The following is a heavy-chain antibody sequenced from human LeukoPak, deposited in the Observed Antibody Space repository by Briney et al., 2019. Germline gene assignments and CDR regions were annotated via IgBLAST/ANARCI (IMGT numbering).Heavy chain of an antibody. J-gene: IGHJ4*02. CDR1: GYTFTSYD. CDR2: MNPNSGNT. CDR3: ARLPNWNYDPPPENDY. D-gene: IGHD1-7*01. V-gene: IGHV1-8*01. Sequence: ASVKVSCKASGYTFTSYDINWVRQATGQGLEWMGWMNPNSGNTGYAQKFQGRVTMTRNTSISTAYMELSSLRSEDTAVYYCARLPNWNYDPPPENDYWGQGTLVTVSS.